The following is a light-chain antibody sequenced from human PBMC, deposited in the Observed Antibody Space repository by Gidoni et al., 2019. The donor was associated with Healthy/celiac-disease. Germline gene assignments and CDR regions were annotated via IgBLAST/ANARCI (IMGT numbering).Light chain of an antibody. CDR1: QGITNY. J-gene: IGKJ1*01. CDR3: QKYNSAPPT. V-gene: IGKV1-27*01. CDR2: AAS. Sequence: IQMTHSPPTLSASVGESVTTTCRARQGITNYVAWYQQKPGKVPKLLIYAASTLQSGVPSRFSGSGSGTDFTLTISSLQPEDVATYYCQKYNSAPPTFGQGTKVEIK.